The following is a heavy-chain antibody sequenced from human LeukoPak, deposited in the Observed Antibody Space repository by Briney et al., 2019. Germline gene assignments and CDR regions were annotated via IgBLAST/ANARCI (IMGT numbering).Heavy chain of an antibody. J-gene: IGHJ6*02. CDR1: GFTVSSYY. V-gene: IGHV3-66*01. CDR2: IYSGGST. Sequence: PGGSLRLSCAASGFTVSSYYMTWVRQAPGKGLEWVSVIYSGGSTYYADSMKGRFAISRDSSKNTLFLQMNSLRAEDTAVYYCARSYINHLFVMDVWGEGATVTVS. D-gene: IGHD1-14*01. CDR3: ARSYINHLFVMDV.